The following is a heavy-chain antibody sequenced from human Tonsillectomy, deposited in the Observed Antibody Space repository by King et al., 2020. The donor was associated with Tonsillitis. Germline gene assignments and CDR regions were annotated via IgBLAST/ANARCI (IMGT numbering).Heavy chain of an antibody. CDR3: ARFVGLVDY. CDR2: ISYDGSNK. CDR1: GFTFSSYA. V-gene: IGHV3-30*04. D-gene: IGHD2-21*01. Sequence: HVQLVESGGGVVQPGRSLRLSCAASGFTFSSYAMHWVRQAPGKGLEWVAVISYDGSNKYYADSVKGRFTISRDNSKNTLYLQMNSLRAEDTAVYYCARFVGLVDYWGQGTLVTVSS. J-gene: IGHJ4*02.